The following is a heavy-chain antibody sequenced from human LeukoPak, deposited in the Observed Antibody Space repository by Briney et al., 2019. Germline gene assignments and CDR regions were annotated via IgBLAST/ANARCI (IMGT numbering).Heavy chain of an antibody. J-gene: IGHJ4*02. CDR2: ISSSSSAR. Sequence: GGSLRLSCAASGFTFSNHSMNWVRQAPGKGLEWISYISSSSSARYYAGSVKGRFTISRDDASNLLYLQMNSLRAEDTAIYYCARMSSTRLPGYWGQGALVTVSS. CDR3: ARMSSTRLPGY. D-gene: IGHD2-2*01. CDR1: GFTFSNHS. V-gene: IGHV3-48*01.